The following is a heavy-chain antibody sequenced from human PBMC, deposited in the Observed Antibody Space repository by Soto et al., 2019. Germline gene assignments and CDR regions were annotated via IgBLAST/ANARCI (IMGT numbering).Heavy chain of an antibody. D-gene: IGHD3-10*01. CDR1: GFTFGDYA. CDR3: TSVMSITGRFSNWFDP. J-gene: IGHJ5*02. CDR2: IRSKAYGGTT. V-gene: IGHV3-49*03. Sequence: PGGSLRLSCTASGFTFGDYAMSWFRQAPGKGLEWVGFIRSKAYGGTTEYAASVKGRFTISRDDSKSIAYLQMNSLKTEDTAVYYCTSVMSITGRFSNWFDPWGQGTLVTVSS.